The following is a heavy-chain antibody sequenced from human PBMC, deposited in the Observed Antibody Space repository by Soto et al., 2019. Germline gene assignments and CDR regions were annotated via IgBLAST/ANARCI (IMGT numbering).Heavy chain of an antibody. CDR3: ARGPDASDVTRWDY. V-gene: IGHV1-46*01. CDR2: INTRGGTT. J-gene: IGHJ4*02. Sequence: QVQLVQSGAEVRKPGASVRLSCKASGYTLTRFYLHWVRQAPGQGLEWMGIINTRGGTTAYAQKFRGRLTVTRDTSTSTVYMELSNLRSEDTAIYYCARGPDASDVTRWDYWGQGTRVTVSS. D-gene: IGHD2-21*02. CDR1: GYTLTRFY.